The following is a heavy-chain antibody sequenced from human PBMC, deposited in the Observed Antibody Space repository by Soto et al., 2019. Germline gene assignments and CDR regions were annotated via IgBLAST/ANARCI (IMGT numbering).Heavy chain of an antibody. CDR3: AESYSSNWYDYFEH. D-gene: IGHD6-13*01. CDR2: ISGSGDST. Sequence: GGSLRLSCAASEFTLSTYAMSWVRQAPGKGLEWVSAISGSGDSTYYVDSVEGRFIISRDTSKNTLYLQMNSLRAEDTALYYCAESYSSNWYDYFEHWGQGTLVTVSS. J-gene: IGHJ4*02. CDR1: EFTLSTYA. V-gene: IGHV3-23*01.